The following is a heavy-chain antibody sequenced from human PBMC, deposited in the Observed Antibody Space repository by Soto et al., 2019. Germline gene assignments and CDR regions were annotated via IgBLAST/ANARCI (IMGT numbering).Heavy chain of an antibody. CDR1: GFTFRDYW. CDR2: IHLDGSEK. V-gene: IGHV3-7*03. J-gene: IGHJ4*02. Sequence: GRSLRLSCAASGFTFRDYWMSWVRQTPRNSLEWVVNIHLDGSEKYYADSVKGRFTISRDNAKNSLYLQMNSLRAEDTAVYYCARDRHRYSGYDYVDYWGQGTLVTVSS. CDR3: ARDRHRYSGYDYVDY. D-gene: IGHD5-12*01.